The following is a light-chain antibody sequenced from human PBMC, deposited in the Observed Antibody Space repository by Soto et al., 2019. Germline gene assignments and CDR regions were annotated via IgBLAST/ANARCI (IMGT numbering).Light chain of an antibody. CDR3: QQYNNWHTIT. J-gene: IGKJ5*01. CDR1: QSISSW. Sequence: DIQMTHSPSTLSASVGCRFNITCRASQSISSWLAWYQQKPGKAPKLLIYKASTLKSGVPSRFRGSGSGTEFTLTISSLKSEDFAVYYCQQYNNWHTITFGHGTRLEIK. V-gene: IGKV1-5*03. CDR2: KAS.